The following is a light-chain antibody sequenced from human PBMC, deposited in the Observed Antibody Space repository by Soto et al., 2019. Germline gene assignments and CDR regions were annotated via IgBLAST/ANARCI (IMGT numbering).Light chain of an antibody. CDR1: NSNIGSYF. J-gene: IGLJ3*02. CDR2: NNH. Sequence: QAVVSQPPSASGTPGQRVTISCSGSNSNIGSYFVNWYQQLPGTAPKLLVYNNHQRPSGVPDRFSASKSDTSASLAISGLQSEDEADYYCATWDDSLNGPVFGGGTKLTVL. V-gene: IGLV1-44*01. CDR3: ATWDDSLNGPV.